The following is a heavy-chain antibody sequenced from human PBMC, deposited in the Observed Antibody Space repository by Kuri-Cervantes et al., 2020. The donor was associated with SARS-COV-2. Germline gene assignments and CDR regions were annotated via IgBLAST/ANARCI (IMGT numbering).Heavy chain of an antibody. CDR2: ISSSSSYI. CDR1: GFTFSSYS. D-gene: IGHD6-19*01. CDR3: YAIAVAGTVDY. J-gene: IGHJ4*02. V-gene: IGHV3-21*01. Sequence: GESLKISCAASGFTFSSYSMNWVRQAPGKGLEWVSSISSSSSYIYYADSVKGRFTISRDNAKNSLYLRMNSLRAEDTAVYYCYAIAVAGTVDYWGQGTPVTVSS.